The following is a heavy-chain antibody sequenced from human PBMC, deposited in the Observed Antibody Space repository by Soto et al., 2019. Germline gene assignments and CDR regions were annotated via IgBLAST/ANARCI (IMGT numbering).Heavy chain of an antibody. Sequence: VASVKVSCKASGFTFTSSAVQWVRQARGQRLEWIGWIVVGSGNTNYAQKFQERVTITRDMSTSTAYMELSSLRSEDTAVYYCAADPTIYSITIFGVAPGYYGMDVWGQGTTVTVSS. J-gene: IGHJ6*02. V-gene: IGHV1-58*01. CDR3: AADPTIYSITIFGVAPGYYGMDV. CDR1: GFTFTSSA. CDR2: IVVGSGNT. D-gene: IGHD3-3*01.